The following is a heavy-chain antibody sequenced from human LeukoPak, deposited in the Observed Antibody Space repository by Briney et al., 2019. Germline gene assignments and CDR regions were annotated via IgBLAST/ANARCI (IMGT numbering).Heavy chain of an antibody. CDR2: MSGSGGST. J-gene: IGHJ4*02. D-gene: IGHD3-10*01. CDR3: AKEGFGELLGCFDY. CDR1: GFTFSSYA. V-gene: IGHV3-23*01. Sequence: GGSLRLSCAASGFTFSSYAMRWVRQAPGKGLEGVSAMSGSGGSTYYADSVKGWFTISRDNSQNTLYLRMNSLRAEDTAVYYCAKEGFGELLGCFDYWGQGTLVTVSS.